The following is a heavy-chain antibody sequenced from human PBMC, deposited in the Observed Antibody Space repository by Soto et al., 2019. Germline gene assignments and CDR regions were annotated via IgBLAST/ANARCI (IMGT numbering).Heavy chain of an antibody. CDR3: ARDSRNSYYYMDV. J-gene: IGHJ6*03. CDR2: ISLSSSTI. Sequence: EVQLVESGGGLVQPGGSLRLSCAASGFTFSSYNMNWVRQAPGKGLEWISDISLSSSTIFYADSVKGRVTISRDNAKNSLDLQMNSLRAEDTAVYYCARDSRNSYYYMDVWGEGTTVTVSS. V-gene: IGHV3-48*01. CDR1: GFTFSSYN.